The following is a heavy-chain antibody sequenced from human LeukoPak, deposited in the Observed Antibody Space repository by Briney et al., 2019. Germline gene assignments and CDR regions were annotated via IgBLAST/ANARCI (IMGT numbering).Heavy chain of an antibody. V-gene: IGHV3-23*01. CDR2: ISGSGGST. CDR1: GFTFSSYA. D-gene: IGHD2-2*01. Sequence: GGSLRLSCAASGFTFSSYAMSWVRQAPGKGLEWVSAISGSGGSTYYADSVKGRFTISRDNSKNTLYLQMNSLRAEDTAVYYCANSYCSSTSCYLYYFDYRGQGTLVTVSS. J-gene: IGHJ4*02. CDR3: ANSYCSSTSCYLYYFDY.